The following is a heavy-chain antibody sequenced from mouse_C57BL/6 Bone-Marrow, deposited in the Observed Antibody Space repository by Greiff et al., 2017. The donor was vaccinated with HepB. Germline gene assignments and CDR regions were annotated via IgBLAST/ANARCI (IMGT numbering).Heavy chain of an antibody. Sequence: VQLQQSGAELVRPGASVKLSCTASGFNIKDDYMHWVKQRPEQGLEWIGWIDPENGDTEYASKFQGKATITADTSSNPAYLQLSSLTSEDTAVYYCTTYYPYYFYYWGQGTTLTVSS. J-gene: IGHJ2*01. D-gene: IGHD1-1*01. CDR2: IDPENGDT. V-gene: IGHV14-4*01. CDR3: TTYYPYYFYY. CDR1: GFNIKDDY.